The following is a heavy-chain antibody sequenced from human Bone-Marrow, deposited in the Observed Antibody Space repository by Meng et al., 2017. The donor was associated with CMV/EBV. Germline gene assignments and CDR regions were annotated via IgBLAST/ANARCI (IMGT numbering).Heavy chain of an antibody. CDR2: ISYDGINH. Sequence: GESLKISCAASGFTFSTYVMHWVRQAPGKGLEWVAVISYDGINHYYADSVKGRFTISRDNSKNTLYLQMNSLRTEDTAVYYCARSLLEGYYFDYWGQGTLVTVSS. V-gene: IGHV3-30*04. CDR3: ARSLLEGYYFDY. J-gene: IGHJ4*02. D-gene: IGHD3-3*01. CDR1: GFTFSTYV.